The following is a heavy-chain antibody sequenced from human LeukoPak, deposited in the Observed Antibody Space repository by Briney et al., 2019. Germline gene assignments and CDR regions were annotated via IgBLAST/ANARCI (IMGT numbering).Heavy chain of an antibody. CDR3: ARIRTTSSSFYGMDV. J-gene: IGHJ6*02. CDR2: FDPEDGET. V-gene: IGHV1-24*01. Sequence: ASVKVSCKVSGYTLTELSMHWVRQAPGKGLEWMGGFDPEDGETIYAQKFQGRVTITADESTSTAYMEVSSLRSEDTAVYYCARIRTTSSSFYGMDVWGQGTTVTVSS. CDR1: GYTLTELS. D-gene: IGHD2-2*01.